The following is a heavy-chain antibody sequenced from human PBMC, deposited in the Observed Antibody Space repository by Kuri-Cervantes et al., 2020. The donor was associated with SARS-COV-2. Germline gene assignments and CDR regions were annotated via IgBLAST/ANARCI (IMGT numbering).Heavy chain of an antibody. J-gene: IGHJ3*02. D-gene: IGHD6-19*01. CDR2: IGPSGTTK. CDR1: GFTFSDYY. Sequence: GESLKISCAASGFTFSDYYMTWIRQAPGKGLEWVSNIGPSGTTKYYADSVKGRFTISRDNAKNSLYLQMSSLRAEDTAVYYCARDGDGEWLVQSGVAFDIWGQGTMVTVSS. CDR3: ARDGDGEWLVQSGVAFDI. V-gene: IGHV3-11*04.